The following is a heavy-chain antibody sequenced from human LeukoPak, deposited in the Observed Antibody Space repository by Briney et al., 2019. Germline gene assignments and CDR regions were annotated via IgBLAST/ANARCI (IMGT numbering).Heavy chain of an antibody. Sequence: ASVKVSCKASGYTFTSYGISWVRQAPGQGLEWMGWISAYNGNTNYAQKLQGRVTMTTDTSTSTAYMELRSLRSDDTAVYYCARWGIAAAGTSRTNLNWFDPWGRGTLVTVSS. CDR1: GYTFTSYG. CDR2: ISAYNGNT. J-gene: IGHJ5*02. D-gene: IGHD6-13*01. V-gene: IGHV1-18*04. CDR3: ARWGIAAAGTSRTNLNWFDP.